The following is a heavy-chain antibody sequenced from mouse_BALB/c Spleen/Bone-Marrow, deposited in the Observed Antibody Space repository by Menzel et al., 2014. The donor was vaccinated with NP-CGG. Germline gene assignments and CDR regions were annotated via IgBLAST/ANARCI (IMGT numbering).Heavy chain of an antibody. J-gene: IGHJ2*01. CDR1: GFSLTSYG. Sequence: VKLVESGPGLVAPSQSLSITCTVSGFSLTSYGVHWVRQPPGKGLEWLGVIGIGGSTNYNSALMSRLSISKDNSKSQVCLKMNSLQTDDTAMYYCARASYYYGSRYDYWGQGTTLTVSS. D-gene: IGHD1-1*01. V-gene: IGHV2-9*02. CDR3: ARASYYYGSRYDY. CDR2: IGIGGST.